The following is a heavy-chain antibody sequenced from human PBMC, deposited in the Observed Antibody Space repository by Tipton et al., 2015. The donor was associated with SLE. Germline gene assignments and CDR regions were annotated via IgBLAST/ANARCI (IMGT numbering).Heavy chain of an antibody. J-gene: IGHJ4*02. CDR3: ARDRGSGWFDFDY. CDR2: IYSGRST. V-gene: IGHV3-53*04. Sequence: QLVQSGGGLVQPGGSLRLSCAASGFTVSSNYMSWVRQAPGKGLEWVSVIYSGRSTYYADSVKGRFAISRDNSKNTLYLQMNSLRAEDTAVYYCARDRGSGWFDFDYWGQGTLVTVSS. D-gene: IGHD6-19*01. CDR1: GFTVSSNY.